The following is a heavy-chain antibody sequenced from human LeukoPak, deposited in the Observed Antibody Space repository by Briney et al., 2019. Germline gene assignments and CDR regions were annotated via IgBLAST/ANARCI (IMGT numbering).Heavy chain of an antibody. D-gene: IGHD2-2*01. V-gene: IGHV4-59*01. J-gene: IGHJ5*02. CDR2: IYYSGST. CDR1: GGSFSGYY. CDR3: ARHSADCTGTSCYLFDH. Sequence: SETLSLTCAVYGGSFSGYYWGWIRQPPGKGLEWIGYIYYSGSTNYNPSLKSRVTISVDTSKNQFSLKLSPVTAADTAVYYCARHSADCTGTSCYLFDHWGQGTLVTVSS.